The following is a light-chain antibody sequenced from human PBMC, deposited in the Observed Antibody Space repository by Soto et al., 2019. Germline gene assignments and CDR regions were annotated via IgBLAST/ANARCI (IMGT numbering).Light chain of an antibody. V-gene: IGKV1-27*01. Sequence: DIQMTQSPSSLSASVGDRVTITCRASQGISNDLVWYQQIPGKVPKLLIYAATTLQSVVPSRFSGSGSGTDFTLTISGLQPEDVATYYCQNYNGAPWTFGQGTKVEIK. CDR3: QNYNGAPWT. J-gene: IGKJ1*01. CDR2: AAT. CDR1: QGISND.